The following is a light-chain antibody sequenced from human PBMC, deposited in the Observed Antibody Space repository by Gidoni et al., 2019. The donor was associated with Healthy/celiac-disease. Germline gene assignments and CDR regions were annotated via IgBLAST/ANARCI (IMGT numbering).Light chain of an antibody. J-gene: IGKJ1*01. Sequence: DIQMTQSPSTLSASVGDRVTITCRASQSISSWLAWYQQKPGKAPKLLIYKASSSESGVPSRFSGSGSGTEFTLTISSLQPEDFATYYCQQYNSYSQTFGQGTKVEIK. CDR1: QSISSW. CDR2: KAS. CDR3: QQYNSYSQT. V-gene: IGKV1-5*03.